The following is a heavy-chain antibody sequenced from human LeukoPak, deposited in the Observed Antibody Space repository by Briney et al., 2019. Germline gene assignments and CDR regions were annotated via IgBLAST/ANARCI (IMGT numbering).Heavy chain of an antibody. CDR2: ITPHSGNT. CDR3: AKAGGWAYNDYERRFDP. CDR1: GFTFTDYG. Sequence: ASVKVSCKASGFTFTDYGISWVRQAPGQGLEWMGWITPHSGNTHYAQKFQDRVSMTTDTSTNTAYMELRSLRSDDTAVYYCAKAGGWAYNDYERRFDPWGQGTLVTVSS. J-gene: IGHJ5*02. D-gene: IGHD4-17*01. V-gene: IGHV1-18*01.